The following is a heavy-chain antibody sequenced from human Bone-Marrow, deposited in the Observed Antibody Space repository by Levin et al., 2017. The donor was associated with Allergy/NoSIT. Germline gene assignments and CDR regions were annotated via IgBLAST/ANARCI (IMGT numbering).Heavy chain of an antibody. CDR1: GFNFDDYS. J-gene: IGHJ4*02. V-gene: IGHV3-43*01. Sequence: QSGGSLRLSCAASGFNFDDYSMHWVRQVPGKGLEWVSLITWDGGNTYYADSVKGRFTISRDNSKKSLYLQMNSLRSEDSALYYCAKPYSGLVHFFDSWGQGTLVTVSS. CDR2: ITWDGGNT. CDR3: AKPYSGLVHFFDS. D-gene: IGHD1-26*01.